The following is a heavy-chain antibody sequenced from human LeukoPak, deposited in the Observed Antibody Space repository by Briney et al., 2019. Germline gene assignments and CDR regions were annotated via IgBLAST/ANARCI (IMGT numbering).Heavy chain of an antibody. CDR2: IKQDGSEK. V-gene: IGHV3-7*01. D-gene: IGHD4-17*01. Sequence: GGSLRLSCAASGFTFSNAWMSWVRQAPGKGLEWVANIKQDGSEKYYADSVKGRFTISRDNAKNSLYLQMNSLRAEDTAVYYCAREPTVTTPIDYWGQGTLVTVSS. J-gene: IGHJ4*02. CDR3: AREPTVTTPIDY. CDR1: GFTFSNAW.